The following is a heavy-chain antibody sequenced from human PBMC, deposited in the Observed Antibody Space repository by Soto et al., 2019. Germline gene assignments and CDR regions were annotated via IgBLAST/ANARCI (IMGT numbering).Heavy chain of an antibody. CDR3: ARESTVVLMVYAIRGYYGMDV. CDR2: INAGNGNT. Sequence: ASVKVSCKASGYTFTSYAMHWVRQAPGQRLEWMGWINAGNGNTKYSQKFQGRVTITRDTSASTAYMELSSLRSEDTAVYYCARESTVVLMVYAIRGYYGMDVWGQGTTVTVSS. D-gene: IGHD2-8*01. V-gene: IGHV1-3*01. CDR1: GYTFTSYA. J-gene: IGHJ6*02.